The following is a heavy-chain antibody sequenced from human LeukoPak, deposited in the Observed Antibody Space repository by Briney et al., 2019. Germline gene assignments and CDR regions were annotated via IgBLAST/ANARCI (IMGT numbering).Heavy chain of an antibody. Sequence: PGGSLRLSCAASGFTFSSYSMNWVRQAAGRGLEGVSSMTSGGSYKYYADPVKGRFTISRDNSKDSLYLQMNGLRAEDTAVYYCARDFGPNILTGYFFDHWGQGTLVTVSS. D-gene: IGHD3-9*01. V-gene: IGHV3-21*01. CDR1: GFTFSSYS. CDR3: ARDFGPNILTGYFFDH. CDR2: MTSGGSYK. J-gene: IGHJ4*02.